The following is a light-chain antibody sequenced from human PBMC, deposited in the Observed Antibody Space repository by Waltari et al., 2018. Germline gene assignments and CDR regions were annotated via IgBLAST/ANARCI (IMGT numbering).Light chain of an antibody. CDR1: QKISRW. J-gene: IGKJ4*01. CDR3: QQYNSYSS. Sequence: DIQMTQSPSTLSASVGDRVTITCRASQKISRWLAWYLQKPGKAHKLLIYKASSLESGVPSRFSGSGSGTEFTLTISSLQPDDFATYYCQQYNSYSSFGGGTKVEIK. CDR2: KAS. V-gene: IGKV1-5*03.